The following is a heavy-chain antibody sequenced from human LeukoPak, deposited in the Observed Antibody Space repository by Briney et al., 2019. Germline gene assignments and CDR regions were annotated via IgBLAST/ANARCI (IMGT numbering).Heavy chain of an antibody. D-gene: IGHD3-10*01. CDR3: ARVGYGSGNNGGFDY. Sequence: ASVKVSCKASGYSFTSYDINWVRQATGQGLEWMGWMNPKSGNTGYAQKFQGRVTMTRDTSTSTVYMELSSLRSEDTAVYYCARVGYGSGNNGGFDYWGQGTLVTVSS. CDR2: MNPKSGNT. J-gene: IGHJ4*02. CDR1: GYSFTSYD. V-gene: IGHV1-8*02.